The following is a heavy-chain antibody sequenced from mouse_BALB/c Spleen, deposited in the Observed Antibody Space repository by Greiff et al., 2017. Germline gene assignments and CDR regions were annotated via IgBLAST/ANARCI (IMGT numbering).Heavy chain of an antibody. CDR3: TGTWNDYDWFAY. Sequence: DVMLVESGGGLVQPGGSMKLSCVASGFTFSNYWMNWVRQSPEKGLEWVAEIRLKSNNYATHYAESVKGRFTISRDDSKSSVYLQMNNLRAEDTGIYYCTGTWNDYDWFAYWGQGTLVTVSA. CDR1: GFTFSNYW. CDR2: IRLKSNNYAT. D-gene: IGHD2-4*01. J-gene: IGHJ3*01. V-gene: IGHV6-6*02.